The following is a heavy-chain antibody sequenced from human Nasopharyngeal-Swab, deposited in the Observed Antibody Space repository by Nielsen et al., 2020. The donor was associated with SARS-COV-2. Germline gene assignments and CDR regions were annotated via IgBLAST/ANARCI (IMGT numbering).Heavy chain of an antibody. Sequence: SETLSLTCTVSGGSIVSHYWNWIRLSPGKGLEWIGYIYSTEITKYNPSLGSRVTMSGDTSKNQVYLKLKSLTAADTAVYYCARGPYSRSSLCVHWGQGTLVTVSS. J-gene: IGHJ4*02. CDR2: IYSTEIT. CDR1: GGSIVSHY. CDR3: ARGPYSRSSLCVH. D-gene: IGHD6-6*01. V-gene: IGHV4-59*11.